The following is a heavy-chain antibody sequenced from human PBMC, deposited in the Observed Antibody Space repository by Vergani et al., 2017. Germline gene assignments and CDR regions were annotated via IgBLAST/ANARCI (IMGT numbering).Heavy chain of an antibody. J-gene: IGHJ3*02. CDR2: IKSKTDGGTT. D-gene: IGHD2-15*01. CDR3: TTDNQQSSLGHCSVTNCYGGVFDI. V-gene: IGHV3-15*01. CDR1: GFTFINAG. Sequence: DVHLAESGGGFFQPGGPLRLPCPASGFTFINAGMTWVGQAPGTGRGGVARIKSKTDGGTTYYAAPVKGKFTISRDDSKNTLYLQMNSLKTKDTAVYYCTTDNQQSSLGHCSVTNCYGGVFDIWGQGTVVTVSS.